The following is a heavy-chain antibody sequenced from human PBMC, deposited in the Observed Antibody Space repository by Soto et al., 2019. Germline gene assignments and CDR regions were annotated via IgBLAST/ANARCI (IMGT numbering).Heavy chain of an antibody. CDR3: ERGGASRPGRGYSSGMDV. CDR1: GFAFSSSA. D-gene: IGHD6-6*01. J-gene: IGHJ6*02. CDR2: ISSAGNSE. V-gene: IGHV3-30-3*01. Sequence: QVQLVESGGGVVQPGKSLRLSCAASGFAFSSSAIHWVRQAPGRGLEWVAVISSAGNSEYYGDSVRGRFSISRNNSANTVYLQMNSLTMEDTAVYFGERGGASRPGRGYSSGMDVWGQGATVNVSS.